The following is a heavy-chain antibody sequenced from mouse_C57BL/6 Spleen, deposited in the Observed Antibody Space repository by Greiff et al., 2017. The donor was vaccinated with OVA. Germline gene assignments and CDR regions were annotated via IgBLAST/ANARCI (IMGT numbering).Heavy chain of an antibody. CDR3: ARDPHREDYYAMDY. CDR1: GYTFTSYW. Sequence: QVQLQQPGAELVKPGASVKLSCKASGYTFTSYWMHWVKQRPGQGLEWIGMIHPNSGSTNYNEKFKSKATLTVDKSSSTAYMQLSSLTSEDSAVYYCARDPHREDYYAMDYWGQGTSVTVSS. V-gene: IGHV1-64*01. J-gene: IGHJ4*01. CDR2: IHPNSGST. D-gene: IGHD3-1*01.